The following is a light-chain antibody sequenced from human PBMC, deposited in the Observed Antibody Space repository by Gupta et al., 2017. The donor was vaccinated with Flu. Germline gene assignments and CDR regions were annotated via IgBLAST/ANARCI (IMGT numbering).Light chain of an antibody. J-gene: IGLJ3*02. CDR1: KVGREN. CDR3: HVWDMNNDIWV. Sequence: GSTNTITCGGTKVGRENVNWYPPTPGQAPVLFLCDDSNRPSVIPERFSGSNSGTTATLTIIRVQAGDEADYYCHVWDMNNDIWVFGGGTMLTVL. CDR2: DDS. V-gene: IGLV3-21*02.